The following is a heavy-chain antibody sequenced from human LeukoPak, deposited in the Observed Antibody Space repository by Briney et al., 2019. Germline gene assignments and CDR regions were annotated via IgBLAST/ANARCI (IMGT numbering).Heavy chain of an antibody. J-gene: IGHJ4*02. CDR1: GFTFSSYE. Sequence: GGSLRLSCEVSGFTFSSYEMNWVRQAPGKGLEWVANIKQDGSEKYYVDSVKGRFTISRDNAKNSLYLQMNSLRAEDTAVYYCARDQLWFGELLFDYWGQGTLVTVSS. D-gene: IGHD3-10*01. V-gene: IGHV3-7*04. CDR3: ARDQLWFGELLFDY. CDR2: IKQDGSEK.